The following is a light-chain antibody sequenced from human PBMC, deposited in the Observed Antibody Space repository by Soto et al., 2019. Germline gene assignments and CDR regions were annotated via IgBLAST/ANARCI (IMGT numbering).Light chain of an antibody. CDR3: KSHTTAGIHV. CDR1: SNDIGAFIY. V-gene: IGLV2-14*03. CDR2: NVS. Sequence: QSALTQPASVSGSPGQSITISCFGTSNDIGAFIYVSWYQQHPGKALKLILYNVSNRPSGVSPRFSGSESGNTASLTISGLQADDEAEYYCKSHTTAGIHVFGTGTKLTVL. J-gene: IGLJ1*01.